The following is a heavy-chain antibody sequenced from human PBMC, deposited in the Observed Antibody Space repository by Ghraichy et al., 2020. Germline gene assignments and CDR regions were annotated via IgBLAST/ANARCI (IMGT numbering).Heavy chain of an antibody. Sequence: GSLRLSYEAYGFIFSNYAVSWVRQAPGKGLEWVSGISGRDGRTYYADSVKGRFTIFRDNSKNTLSLQMDSLRAEDTAVYYCARASIYGRIAGRYYSYGMNVWGRGTTVTVSS. CDR2: ISGRDGRT. D-gene: IGHD3-10*01. CDR3: ARASIYGRIAGRYYSYGMNV. J-gene: IGHJ6*02. V-gene: IGHV3-23*01. CDR1: GFIFSNYA.